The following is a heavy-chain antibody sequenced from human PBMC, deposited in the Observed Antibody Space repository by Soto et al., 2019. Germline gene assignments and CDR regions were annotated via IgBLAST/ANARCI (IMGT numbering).Heavy chain of an antibody. J-gene: IGHJ5*02. Sequence: ASVKVSFKASGYTFTSYYMHWVRQAPGQGLEWMGIINPNGGSTTYAQQFQGRVTMTRDTSASTVYMELSSLRSEDTAVYYCAKSSGWRFDPWGQGTLVTVSS. CDR2: INPNGGST. D-gene: IGHD6-19*01. V-gene: IGHV1-46*01. CDR3: AKSSGWRFDP. CDR1: GYTFTSYY.